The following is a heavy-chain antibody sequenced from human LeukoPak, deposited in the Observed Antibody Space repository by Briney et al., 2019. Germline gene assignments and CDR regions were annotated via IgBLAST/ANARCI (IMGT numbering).Heavy chain of an antibody. Sequence: GGSLRLSCAASGFTFSSYAMSWVRQAPGKGLEWVSAISGSGGSTYYADSVKGRFTISRDNSKNTLYLQMNSLRAEDTAVYYCARGGCSSTLSRCYGMDVWGEGTTVTVSS. CDR2: ISGSGGST. CDR1: GFTFSSYA. J-gene: IGHJ6*04. V-gene: IGHV3-23*01. D-gene: IGHD2-2*01. CDR3: ARGGCSSTLSRCYGMDV.